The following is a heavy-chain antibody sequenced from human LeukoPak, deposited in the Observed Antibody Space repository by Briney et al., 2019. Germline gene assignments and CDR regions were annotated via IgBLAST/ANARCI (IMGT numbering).Heavy chain of an antibody. CDR3: VRGADTGYSSDS. Sequence: GGSLRLSCVASGFTFSRYWLHWVRQAPGKGLVWVSRINSDGRSTNYADSVKGRFSISRDNAENTLYLQMNSLRVEDTAVYYCVRGADTGYSSDSWGQGTLVTVSS. CDR1: GFTFSRYW. V-gene: IGHV3-74*01. CDR2: INSDGRST. J-gene: IGHJ4*02. D-gene: IGHD3-9*01.